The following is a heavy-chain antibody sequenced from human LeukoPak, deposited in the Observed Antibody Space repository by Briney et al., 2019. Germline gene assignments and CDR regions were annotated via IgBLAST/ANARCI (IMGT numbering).Heavy chain of an antibody. D-gene: IGHD2-2*02. CDR3: ANQLVVPAAIVSYYYYGMDV. V-gene: IGHV3-23*01. CDR2: ISGSGGST. CDR1: GFTFSSYA. Sequence: GGSLRLSCAASGFTFSSYAMSWVRQAPGKGLEWVSAISGSGGSTYYADSVKGRFTISRDNSKNTLYLQMNSLRAEDTAVYYCANQLVVPAAIVSYYYYGMDVWGQGTTVTVSS. J-gene: IGHJ6*02.